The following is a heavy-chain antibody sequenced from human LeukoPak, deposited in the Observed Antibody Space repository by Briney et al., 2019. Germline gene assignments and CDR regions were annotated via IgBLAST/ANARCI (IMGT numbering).Heavy chain of an antibody. CDR1: GYSFTSYW. Sequence: GESLKISCKGSGYSFTSYWIGWVRETPGKGLEWMGVIYPGDSRTRYNPSFEGQVTISADKSINTAYLQWSSLKASDTAMYYCACREFYSPWPGPWGQGTLVTVSS. CDR2: IYPGDSRT. J-gene: IGHJ5*02. V-gene: IGHV5-51*01. D-gene: IGHD5-18*01. CDR3: ACREFYSPWPGP.